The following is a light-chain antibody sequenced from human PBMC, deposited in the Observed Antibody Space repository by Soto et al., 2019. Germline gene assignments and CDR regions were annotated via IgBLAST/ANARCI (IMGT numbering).Light chain of an antibody. J-gene: IGLJ2*01. V-gene: IGLV2-23*02. CDR1: SSDVGSYNL. CDR2: EVS. CDR3: CSYAGSVV. Sequence: SVLTKPASVSGSPGQSITISCTGTSSDVGSYNLVSWYQQHPGKAPKLMIYEVSKRPSGVSNRFSGSKSGNTASLTISGLQAEDEADYYCCSYAGSVVFGGGTKVTVL.